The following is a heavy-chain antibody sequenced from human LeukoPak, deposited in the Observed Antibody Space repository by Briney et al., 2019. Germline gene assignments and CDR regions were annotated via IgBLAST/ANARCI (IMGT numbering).Heavy chain of an antibody. D-gene: IGHD4-11*01. Sequence: GGSLRLSCVASGFTFSSYAISWVRQAPGKGLEWVSGISGSGSTTNYADSVKGRFTISRDNSKNTLYLQMYSLRAEDTAVYYCARGTTAKAFDIWGQGTMVTVSS. J-gene: IGHJ3*02. CDR1: GFTFSSYA. V-gene: IGHV3-23*01. CDR3: ARGTTAKAFDI. CDR2: ISGSGSTT.